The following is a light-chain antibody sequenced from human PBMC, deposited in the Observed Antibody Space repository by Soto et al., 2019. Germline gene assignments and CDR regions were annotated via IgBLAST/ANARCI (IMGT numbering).Light chain of an antibody. J-gene: IGKJ1*01. V-gene: IGKV3-15*01. Sequence: VWTQSPVTLSLYHGERATLSCRASQSVSSSYLAWYQQKPGQAPRLLIYGASTRATGIPARFSGSGSGTEFTLTISSLQSEDFPVYYCHPSNNWPTFGQGAKVDVK. CDR3: HPSNNWPT. CDR2: GAS. CDR1: QSVSSSY.